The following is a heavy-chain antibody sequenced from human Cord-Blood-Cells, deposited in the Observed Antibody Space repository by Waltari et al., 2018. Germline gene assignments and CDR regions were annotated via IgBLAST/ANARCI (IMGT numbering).Heavy chain of an antibody. J-gene: IGHJ5*02. D-gene: IGHD6-6*01. V-gene: IGHV4-39*01. CDR3: ASEYSSSSNWFDP. Sequence: QLQLQESGPGLVKPSETLSPTCTVSGGSISSSSYYWGWIRPPPGKGLEWIGSIYYSGSTYYNPSLKSRVTISVDTSKNQFSLKLSSVTAADTAVYYCASEYSSSSNWFDPWGQGTLVTVSS. CDR1: GGSISSSSYY. CDR2: IYYSGST.